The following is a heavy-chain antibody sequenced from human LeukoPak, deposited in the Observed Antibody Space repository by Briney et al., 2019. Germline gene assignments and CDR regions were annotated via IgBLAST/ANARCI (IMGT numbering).Heavy chain of an antibody. Sequence: SETLSRTSTVSGGSISSYYWSWIRQPPGKGLEWIGYIYYGGSTNYNPSLKSRVTISVDTSKNQFSLKLSSVTAADTAVYYCARYRLGSNCFDPWGRGTLVTVSS. D-gene: IGHD4-17*01. CDR2: IYYGGST. CDR1: GGSISSYY. J-gene: IGHJ5*02. CDR3: ARYRLGSNCFDP. V-gene: IGHV4-59*08.